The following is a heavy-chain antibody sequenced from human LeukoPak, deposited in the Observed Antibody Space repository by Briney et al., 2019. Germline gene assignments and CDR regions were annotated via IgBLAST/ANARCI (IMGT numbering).Heavy chain of an antibody. D-gene: IGHD3-3*01. V-gene: IGHV3-7*03. CDR3: ARDQYDTWSRRGNFDS. CDR1: GFTFGKYW. CDR2: IKLDGSEK. Sequence: GGSLRLSCVASGFTFGKYWMSWVRQAPGKGLEWVANIKLDGSEKNYVGPVKGRFTISRDNTKNSLYLQMNSLRAEDTAVFYCARDQYDTWSRRGNFDSWGQGTLVIVSS. J-gene: IGHJ4*02.